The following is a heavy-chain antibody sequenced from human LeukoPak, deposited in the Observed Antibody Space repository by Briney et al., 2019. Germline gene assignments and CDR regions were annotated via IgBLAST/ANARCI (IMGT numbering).Heavy chain of an antibody. CDR1: GFTVSSNY. V-gene: IGHV3-66*01. Sequence: GGSLRLSCAASGFTVSSNYMSWVRQAPGKGLECVSVIYSGGSTYYADSVKGRFTISRDNSKNTLYLQMNSLRAEDTAVYYCARFRGSSAFDIWGQGTMVTVSS. J-gene: IGHJ3*02. CDR3: ARFRGSSAFDI. CDR2: IYSGGST. D-gene: IGHD3-16*01.